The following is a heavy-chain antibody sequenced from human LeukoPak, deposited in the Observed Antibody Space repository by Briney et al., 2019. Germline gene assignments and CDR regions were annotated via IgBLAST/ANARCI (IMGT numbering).Heavy chain of an antibody. J-gene: IGHJ4*02. CDR3: TTQLDYYGSGSYEYYDN. D-gene: IGHD3-10*01. Sequence: PGGSLRLSCAASGFTFSGSAMHWVRQASGKGLEWVGRIRSKANSYATAYAASVKGRFTISRDDSKNTAYLQMNSLKTDDTAVYYCTTQLDYYGSGSYEYYDNWGQGTLVTVSS. V-gene: IGHV3-73*01. CDR1: GFTFSGSA. CDR2: IRSKANSYAT.